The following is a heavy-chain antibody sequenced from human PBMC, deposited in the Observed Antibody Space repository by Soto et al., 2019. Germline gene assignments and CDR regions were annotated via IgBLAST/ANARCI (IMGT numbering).Heavy chain of an antibody. CDR2: ISAYNGNT. V-gene: IGHV1-18*04. D-gene: IGHD3-10*01. CDR3: ARDGPPIYYYGSGSYGGFDP. CDR1: GYTFTSYG. Sequence: ASVKVSCKASGYTFTSYGISWVRQAPGQELEWMGWISAYNGNTNYAQKLQGRVTMTTDTSTSTAYMELRSLRSDDTAVYYCARDGPPIYYYGSGSYGGFDPWGQGTLVTVSS. J-gene: IGHJ5*02.